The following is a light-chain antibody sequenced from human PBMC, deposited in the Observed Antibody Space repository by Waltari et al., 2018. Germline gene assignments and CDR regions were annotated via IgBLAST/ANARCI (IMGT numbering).Light chain of an antibody. CDR2: DDR. V-gene: IGLV3-21*02. CDR1: NIGSKS. Sequence: YVLTQPPSVSVAPGQTARIACGGTNIGSKSVHWYQQKSGQAPVLVVYDDRDRPSGIPERFAGSNSGNTATLTISRVEAGDEADYHCQVWNSSPDHPGNWVFGGGTKLTVL. CDR3: QVWNSSPDHPGNWV. J-gene: IGLJ3*02.